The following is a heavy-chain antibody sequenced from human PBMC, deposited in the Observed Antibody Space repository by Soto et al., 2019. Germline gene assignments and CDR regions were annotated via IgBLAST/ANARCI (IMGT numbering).Heavy chain of an antibody. D-gene: IGHD6-19*01. CDR2: VSHDGRNT. CDR1: GFTFSDYA. CDR3: ARGGRQWLVTSDFNY. J-gene: IGHJ4*02. V-gene: IGHV3-30*03. Sequence: VQLVESGGGVVQPGRSLRLSCAASGFTFSDYAMYWVRQAPGKGLEWVAVVSHDGRNTHYADSVKGRFTISRDSSKNTVSLEMTSLRAEDTAVYYCARGGRQWLVTSDFNYWGQGALVTVSS.